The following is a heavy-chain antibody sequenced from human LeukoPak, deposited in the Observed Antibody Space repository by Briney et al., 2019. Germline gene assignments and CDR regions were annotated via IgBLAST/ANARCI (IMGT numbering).Heavy chain of an antibody. Sequence: GRSLRLSCAASGFTFSSYAMYWVRQAPGKGLEWVALISFDGRNKYYVDSVKGRFSISRDNSQNTLYLQMNSLRAEDTAVYYCAKDLSNYYYDSSGFFDYWGQGTLVTVSS. D-gene: IGHD3-22*01. CDR3: AKDLSNYYYDSSGFFDY. CDR2: ISFDGRNK. J-gene: IGHJ4*02. V-gene: IGHV3-30*04. CDR1: GFTFSSYA.